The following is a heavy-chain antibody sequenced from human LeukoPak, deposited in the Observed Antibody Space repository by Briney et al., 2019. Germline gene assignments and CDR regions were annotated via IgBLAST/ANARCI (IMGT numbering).Heavy chain of an antibody. CDR2: ISGSGATT. J-gene: IGHJ4*02. Sequence: GGSLSLSCAASGFTFSRCAMTWLRQAPGEGLEWVSSISGSGATTYYADSVKGRFTISRDNSNNTVYLQMNSLRAEDTAVYYCAKDQSRVGASDPFDYWGQGMQVGVSS. CDR3: AKDQSRVGASDPFDY. V-gene: IGHV3-23*01. CDR1: GFTFSRCA. D-gene: IGHD1-26*01.